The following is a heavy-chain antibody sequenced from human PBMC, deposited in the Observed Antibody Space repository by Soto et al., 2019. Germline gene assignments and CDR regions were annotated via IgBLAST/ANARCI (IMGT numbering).Heavy chain of an antibody. J-gene: IGHJ4*02. CDR1: GGSISSYY. CDR2: IYYSGST. D-gene: IGHD4-17*01. Sequence: SETLSLTCTVSGGSISSYYWSWIRQPPGKGLEWIGYIYYSGSTNYNPSLKSRVTISVDTSKNQFSLKLSSVTAADTAVYYCARYGDYYSGFDYWGQGTLVTVS. V-gene: IGHV4-59*01. CDR3: ARYGDYYSGFDY.